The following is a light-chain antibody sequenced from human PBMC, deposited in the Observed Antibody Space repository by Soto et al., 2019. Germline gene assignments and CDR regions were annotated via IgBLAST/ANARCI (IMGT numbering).Light chain of an antibody. CDR2: KAS. J-gene: IGKJ2*01. V-gene: IGKV1-5*03. CDR3: QQYNSPYT. CDR1: QSISSW. Sequence: DIQMTQSPSTLSASVGYRVTITCRASQSISSWLAWYQQKPGKAPKLLIYKASSLESGVPSRFSGSGSGTEFTLTISSLQPDDFATYYCQQYNSPYTFGQGTKLEIK.